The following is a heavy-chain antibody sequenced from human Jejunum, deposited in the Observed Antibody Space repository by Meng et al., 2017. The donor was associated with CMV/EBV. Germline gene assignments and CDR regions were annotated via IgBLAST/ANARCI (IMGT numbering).Heavy chain of an antibody. CDR3: ARDYCSSPSCYDYVLDV. CDR1: LSNYW. J-gene: IGHJ6*02. Sequence: LSNYWMTWVRQAPGKGLEWLANIKEDGSEKYYADSVKGRFTISRDNAKNSLYLHMNNLRAEDTAVYYCARDYCSSPSCYDYVLDVWGQGTTVTVSS. V-gene: IGHV3-7*01. D-gene: IGHD2-2*01. CDR2: IKEDGSEK.